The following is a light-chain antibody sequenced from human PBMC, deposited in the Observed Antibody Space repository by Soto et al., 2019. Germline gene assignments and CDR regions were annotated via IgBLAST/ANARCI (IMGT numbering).Light chain of an antibody. Sequence: QSVLTQPPSVSAAPGQKVTISCSGSSSNVGNNYVSWYQQLPGTAPKLLIYENNKRPSGIPDRFSGSKSGTSATLGITGLQTGDEADYHCGTWDSSLSYYVFGTGTKLTVL. V-gene: IGLV1-51*02. CDR1: SSNVGNNY. CDR3: GTWDSSLSYYV. J-gene: IGLJ1*01. CDR2: ENN.